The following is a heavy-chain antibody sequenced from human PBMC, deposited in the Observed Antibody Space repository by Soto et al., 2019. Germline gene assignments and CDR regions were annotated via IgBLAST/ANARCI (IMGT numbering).Heavy chain of an antibody. CDR3: ARGTVIRSYYGMDV. D-gene: IGHD4-4*01. V-gene: IGHV4-59*12. CDR1: GGSISNYY. Sequence: SETLSLTCTVSGGSISNYYWSWIRQSPGKGLEWIGYISYIGTTNYNPSLKSRVTISVDTSKNQFSLKLSSVTAADTAVYYCARGTVIRSYYGMDVWVQVTTVTVSS. J-gene: IGHJ6*02. CDR2: ISYIGTT.